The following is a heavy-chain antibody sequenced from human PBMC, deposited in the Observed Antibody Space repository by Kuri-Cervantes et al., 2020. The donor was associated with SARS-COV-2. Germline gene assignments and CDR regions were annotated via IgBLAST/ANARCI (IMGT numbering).Heavy chain of an antibody. CDR1: GFTLSSYS. CDR2: ISSSSSYI. V-gene: IGHV3-21*01. Sequence: ETLSLTCAASGFTLSSYSMNWVRQAPGKGLEWVSSISSSSSYIYYADSVKGRFTISRDNAKNSLYLQMNSLRDEDTAVYYCASQQLPLFDYWGQGTLVTVSS. CDR3: ASQQLPLFDY. J-gene: IGHJ4*02. D-gene: IGHD6-13*01.